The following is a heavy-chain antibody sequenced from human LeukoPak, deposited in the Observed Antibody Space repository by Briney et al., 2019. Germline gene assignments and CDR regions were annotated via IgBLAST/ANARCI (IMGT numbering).Heavy chain of an antibody. V-gene: IGHV3-23*01. J-gene: IGHJ4*02. CDR3: ARTPQPTVAGSYFDY. CDR1: GFTFSSYA. CDR2: ISGSGGST. D-gene: IGHD6-19*01. Sequence: GGSLRLSCAASGFTFSSYAMSWVRQAPGKGLEWVSAISGSGGSTYYADSVKGRFTISRDNAKNSLYLQMNSLRAEDTALYYCARTPQPTVAGSYFDYWGQGTLVTVS.